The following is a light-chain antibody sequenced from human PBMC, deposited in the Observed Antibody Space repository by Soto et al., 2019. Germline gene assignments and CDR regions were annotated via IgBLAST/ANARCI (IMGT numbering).Light chain of an antibody. V-gene: IGKV1-6*01. CDR1: QAIGND. Sequence: AIQMTQSPSSLSASVGDRVTITCRASQAIGNDLGWYQQKPGKAPKLLVYAASSLQIRVPSRFSGSGSGTVFALTINSLQPEDVATYYCLQEHNYPFTFGPGTTVDL. J-gene: IGKJ3*01. CDR3: LQEHNYPFT. CDR2: AAS.